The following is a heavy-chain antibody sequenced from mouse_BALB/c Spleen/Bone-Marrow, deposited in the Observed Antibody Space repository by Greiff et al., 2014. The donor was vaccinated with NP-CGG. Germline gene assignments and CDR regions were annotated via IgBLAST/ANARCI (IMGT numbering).Heavy chain of an antibody. CDR3: AAYYYGSSQFAY. V-gene: IGHV14-3*02. Sequence: VQLQQSGAELVKPGASVKLSYTASGFNIKDTYMHWVKQRPEQGLEWIGRIDPANGNTKYDPKFQGKATIKADTSSNTAYLQLSSLTSEDTAVYYCAAYYYGSSQFAYWGQGTLVTVSA. D-gene: IGHD1-1*01. CDR2: IDPANGNT. J-gene: IGHJ3*01. CDR1: GFNIKDTY.